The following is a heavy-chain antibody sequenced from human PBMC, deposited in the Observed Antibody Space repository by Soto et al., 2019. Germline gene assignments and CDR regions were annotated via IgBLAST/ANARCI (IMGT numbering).Heavy chain of an antibody. CDR3: ARVEIGSYDY. Sequence: EVQLVESGGGLAQPGGSLRLCCAASGFIFNSRWMSWVRQAPGKGLEWVANIKGDGSEKKYVDCVKGRFTISRDNARNSLYLQMNSLRAEDAAVYYCARVEIGSYDYWGQGALVTVSS. D-gene: IGHD1-26*01. V-gene: IGHV3-7*01. CDR2: IKGDGSEK. J-gene: IGHJ4*02. CDR1: GFIFNSRW.